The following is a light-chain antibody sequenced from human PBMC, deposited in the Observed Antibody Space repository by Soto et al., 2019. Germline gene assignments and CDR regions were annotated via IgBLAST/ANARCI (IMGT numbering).Light chain of an antibody. CDR3: QQVNSYPLT. V-gene: IGKV1-9*01. Sequence: DIQLTQSPSFLSASVGDRVTITCRASQGISSYLAWYHQKPGKAPKLLIYAASTLLSGVPSRFSGSGSGTEFTLTISRLQPEDFATYYCQQVNSYPLTFGGGTKVEIK. CDR1: QGISSY. CDR2: AAS. J-gene: IGKJ4*01.